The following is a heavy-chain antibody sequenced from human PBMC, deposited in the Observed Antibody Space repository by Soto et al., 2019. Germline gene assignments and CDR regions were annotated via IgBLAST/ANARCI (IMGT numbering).Heavy chain of an antibody. D-gene: IGHD1-26*01. CDR2: ISYDGGST. J-gene: IGHJ6*02. V-gene: IGHV3-30-3*01. Sequence: QVHVVESGGGVVHPGRSLRLSCAVSGFTFSDYAMHWVRQAPGKGLEWVAAISYDGGSTYYADSVKGRFIFSRDNSNYMLYLQMNSLRPEDTALYYCVRVWEYRMLNSGMDVWGQGTTVIVSS. CDR1: GFTFSDYA. CDR3: VRVWEYRMLNSGMDV.